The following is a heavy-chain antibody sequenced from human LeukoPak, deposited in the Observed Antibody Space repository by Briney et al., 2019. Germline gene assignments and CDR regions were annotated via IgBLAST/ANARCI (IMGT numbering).Heavy chain of an antibody. CDR1: GGSVSSGSYY. Sequence: SETLSLTCTVSGGSVSSGSYYWSWIRQPPGKGLEWIGYIYYSGSTNYNPSLKSRVTISVDTSKNQFSLKLSSVTAADTAVYYCARVVDMVRGVIITAYYFDYWGQGTLVTVSS. CDR3: ARVVDMVRGVIITAYYFDY. D-gene: IGHD3-10*01. CDR2: IYYSGST. J-gene: IGHJ4*02. V-gene: IGHV4-61*01.